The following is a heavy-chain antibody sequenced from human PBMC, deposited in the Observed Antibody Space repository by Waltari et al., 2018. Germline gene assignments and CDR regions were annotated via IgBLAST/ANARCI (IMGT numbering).Heavy chain of an antibody. CDR3: ASHRPGGYGMDV. D-gene: IGHD2-15*01. CDR2: ITSGGGRT. CDR1: GFTFSSYW. V-gene: IGHV3-74*01. J-gene: IGHJ6*02. Sequence: EVQLVESGGGLVQPGGSLRLSCAASGFTFSSYWMHWVRQVPGKGLVGVSAITSGGGRTRYADSVKGRFTISRDNAKNTLYLQMNSLRADDTAVYYCASHRPGGYGMDVWGHGTTVTVSS.